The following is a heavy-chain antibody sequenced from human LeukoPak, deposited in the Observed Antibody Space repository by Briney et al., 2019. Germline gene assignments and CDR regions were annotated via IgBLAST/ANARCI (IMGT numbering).Heavy chain of an antibody. D-gene: IGHD2-15*01. CDR2: ISSSGGTT. V-gene: IGHV3-23*01. CDR1: GFIFNNYA. CDR3: AKLAAAGVAPFDS. Sequence: GGSLRLSCAASGFIFNNYAMSWVRQAPEKRLEWVSTISSSGGTTYYADSVKGRLTISRDNSKNTLYLQMSSLRAEDTAVYYRAKLAAAGVAPFDSWGQGTLVTVSS. J-gene: IGHJ4*02.